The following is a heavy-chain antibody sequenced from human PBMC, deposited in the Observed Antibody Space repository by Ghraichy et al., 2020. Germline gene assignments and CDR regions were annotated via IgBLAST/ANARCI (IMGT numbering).Heavy chain of an antibody. CDR1: GGSITSGNYY. J-gene: IGHJ3*02. CDR3: ARGDTAMERDGFDI. D-gene: IGHD5-18*01. CDR2: IYYSGST. V-gene: IGHV4-61*01. Sequence: SCNVIGGSITSGNYYWSWIRQPPGKGLEWIGYIYYSGSTNSNPSLKSRVTISVDTSKNQLFLKLTSVTAVDTAMYYCARGDTAMERDGFDIWGQGTMVTVSS.